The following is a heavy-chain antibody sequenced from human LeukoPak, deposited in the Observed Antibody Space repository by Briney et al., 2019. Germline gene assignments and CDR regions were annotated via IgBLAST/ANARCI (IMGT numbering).Heavy chain of an antibody. Sequence: ASVKVSCKASGYTFTGYGISWVRQAPGQGLEWMGWISAYNGNTNYAQKLQGRVTMTTDTSTSTAYMELSSLRSDDTAVYYCARVAPVGATTDYWGQGTLVTVSS. D-gene: IGHD1-26*01. CDR2: ISAYNGNT. V-gene: IGHV1-18*01. CDR1: GYTFTGYG. CDR3: ARVAPVGATTDY. J-gene: IGHJ4*02.